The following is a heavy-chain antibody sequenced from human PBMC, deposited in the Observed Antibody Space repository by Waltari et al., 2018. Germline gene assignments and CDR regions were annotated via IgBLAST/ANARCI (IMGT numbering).Heavy chain of an antibody. CDR3: ARTGYNSGWMGN. D-gene: IGHD6-19*01. CDR2: IYYSGNT. CDR1: GYSISSGYY. V-gene: IGHV4-38-2*01. J-gene: IGHJ4*02. Sequence: QVQLQESGPGLVKPSETLSLTCVVSGYSISSGYYWGWIRQPPGKGLEWIGNIYYSGNTSYNPSLKSRVTISIDTSENQFSLKLSSVTAADTAVYYCARTGYNSGWMGNWGQGTLVIVSS.